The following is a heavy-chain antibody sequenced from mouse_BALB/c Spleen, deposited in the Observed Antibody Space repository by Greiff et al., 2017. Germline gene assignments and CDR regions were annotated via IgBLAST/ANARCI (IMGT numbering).Heavy chain of an antibody. CDR3: ARGGYLYAMDY. D-gene: IGHD5-1*01. V-gene: IGHV1-63*02. J-gene: IGHJ4*01. CDR2: IYPGGGYT. CDR1: GYTFTNYW. Sequence: QVQLQQSGAELVRPGTSVKISCKASGYTFTNYWLGWVKQRPGHGLEWIGDIYPGGGYTNYNEKFKGKATLTADTSSSTAYMQLSSLTSEDSAVYFCARGGYLYAMDYWGQGTSVTVSS.